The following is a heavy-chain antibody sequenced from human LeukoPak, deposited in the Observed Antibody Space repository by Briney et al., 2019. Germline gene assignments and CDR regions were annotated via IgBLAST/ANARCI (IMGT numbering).Heavy chain of an antibody. CDR2: ISTSTGDT. D-gene: IGHD4-11*01. CDR3: ARDDNYGIFVNVDY. J-gene: IGHJ4*02. Sequence: RASVKVSCKTSGYSFILYGISWVRQAPGQGPEWMGWISTSTGDTKYTQKFQGRVTLTTDTSTSTAYMELSSLRSDDTAVYYCARDDNYGIFVNVDYWSQGTLVTVSS. V-gene: IGHV1-18*01. CDR1: GYSFILYG.